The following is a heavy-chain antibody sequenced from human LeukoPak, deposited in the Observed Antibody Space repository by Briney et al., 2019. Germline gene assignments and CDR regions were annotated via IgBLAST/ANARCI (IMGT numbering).Heavy chain of an antibody. CDR1: GFTFSDYY. CDR2: ISSSGSTI. D-gene: IGHD5-18*01. CDR3: ARVSSTQLWLILDY. J-gene: IGHJ4*02. Sequence: GGSLRLSCAASGFTFSDYYMSWIRQAPGKGLEWVSYISSSGSTIYYADSVKGRFTISRDNAKNSLYLQMNSLRAEDTAVYYCARVSSTQLWLILDYWGQGTLVTVSP. V-gene: IGHV3-11*04.